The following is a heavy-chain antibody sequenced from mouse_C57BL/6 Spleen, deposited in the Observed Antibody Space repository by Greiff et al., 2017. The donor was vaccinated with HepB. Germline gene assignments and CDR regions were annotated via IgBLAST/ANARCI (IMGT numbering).Heavy chain of an antibody. D-gene: IGHD4-1*01. J-gene: IGHJ2*01. CDR2: INPNNGGT. CDR1: GYTFTDYY. CDR3: ARNWDYFDD. Sequence: EVQLQQSGPELVKPGASVKISCKASGYTFTDYYMNWVKQSHGKSLEWIGDINPNNGGTSYNQKFKGKATLTVDKSSSTAYMELRSLTSEDSAVYYCARNWDYFDDLGQGTTLTVSS. V-gene: IGHV1-26*01.